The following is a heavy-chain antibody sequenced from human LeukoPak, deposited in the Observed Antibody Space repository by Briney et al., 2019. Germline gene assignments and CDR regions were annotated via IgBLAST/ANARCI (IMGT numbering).Heavy chain of an antibody. J-gene: IGHJ4*02. CDR1: GFTFSNAW. CDR3: TTVKFGELSSHFDY. CDR2: XKSKIDGGTT. Sequence: GGSLRLSCAVSGFTFSNAWMXXXRQAPGKGLXWXGRXKSKIDGGTTDYAAPVRGRFTISRDESKNTLYLQMSRLKTEDTAVYYCTTVKFGELSSHFDYWGQGTLVTVSS. D-gene: IGHD3-10*01. V-gene: IGHV3-15*01.